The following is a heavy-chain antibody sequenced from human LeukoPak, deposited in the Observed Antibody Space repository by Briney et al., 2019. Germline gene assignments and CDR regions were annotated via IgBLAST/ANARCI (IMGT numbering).Heavy chain of an antibody. J-gene: IGHJ6*03. CDR3: ARGVAGPYYYYYMDV. V-gene: IGHV1-2*02. CDR2: INPNSGGT. Sequence: ASVRVSCKASGYTFTGYYMHWVRQAAGQGLEWMGWINPNSGGTNYAQKFQGRVTMTRDTSISTAYMELSRLTSDDTAVYYCARGVAGPYYYYYMDVWGRGTTVTVSS. CDR1: GYTFTGYY. D-gene: IGHD6-19*01.